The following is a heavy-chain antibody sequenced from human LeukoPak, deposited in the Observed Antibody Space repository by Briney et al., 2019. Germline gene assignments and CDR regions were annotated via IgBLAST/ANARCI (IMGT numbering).Heavy chain of an antibody. CDR2: IKQDGSEK. Sequence: GGSLRLSCAASGFTFSSYWMSWVRQAPGKGLEWVANIKQDGSEKYYVDSVKGRFTISRDNAKNSPYLQMNSLRAEDTAVYYCAREGPRVAVAGLLDFDYWGQGTLVTVSS. CDR3: AREGPRVAVAGLLDFDY. CDR1: GFTFSSYW. J-gene: IGHJ4*02. V-gene: IGHV3-7*03. D-gene: IGHD6-19*01.